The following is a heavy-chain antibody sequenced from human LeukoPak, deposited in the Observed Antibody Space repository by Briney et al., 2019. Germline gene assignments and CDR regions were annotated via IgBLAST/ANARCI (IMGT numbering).Heavy chain of an antibody. CDR2: TYYRSTWYN. CDR3: ARRLTQYDCFDP. Sequence: SQTLSLTCAIFGDSVSSNSVTWNWIRQSPSRGLEWLGRTYYRSTWYNDYAVSVRGRMTVNPDTSKNQFSLHLNSVTPEDTAVYYCARRLTQYDCFDPWGQGILVTVSS. D-gene: IGHD2-2*01. J-gene: IGHJ5*02. V-gene: IGHV6-1*01. CDR1: GDSVSSNSVT.